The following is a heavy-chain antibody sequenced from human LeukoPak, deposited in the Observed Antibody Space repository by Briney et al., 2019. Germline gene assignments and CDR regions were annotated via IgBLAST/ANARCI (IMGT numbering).Heavy chain of an antibody. CDR2: IIPIFGTA. Sequence: ASVKVSCKASGGTFSSYAISWVRQAPGQGLEWMGGIIPIFGTANYAQKFQGRVTITTDESTSTAYMELSSLRSDDTAVYYCAREGIDIVVVPAAIPLYYGMDVWGQGTTVTVSS. CDR1: GGTFSSYA. J-gene: IGHJ6*02. V-gene: IGHV1-69*05. D-gene: IGHD2-2*01. CDR3: AREGIDIVVVPAAIPLYYGMDV.